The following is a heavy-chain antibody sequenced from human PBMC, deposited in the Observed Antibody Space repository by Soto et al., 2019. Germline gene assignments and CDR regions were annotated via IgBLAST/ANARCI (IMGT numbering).Heavy chain of an antibody. J-gene: IGHJ6*02. CDR3: ARDRRGYCSGGSCYPSGYYYYGMDV. Sequence: PGGSLRLSCAASGFTFSDYYMSWIRQAPGKGLEWVSYISSSSSYTNYADSVKGRFTISRDNAKNSLYLQMNSLRAEDTAVYYCARDRRGYCSGGSCYPSGYYYYGMDVWGQGTTVTVS. V-gene: IGHV3-11*06. D-gene: IGHD2-15*01. CDR2: ISSSSSYT. CDR1: GFTFSDYY.